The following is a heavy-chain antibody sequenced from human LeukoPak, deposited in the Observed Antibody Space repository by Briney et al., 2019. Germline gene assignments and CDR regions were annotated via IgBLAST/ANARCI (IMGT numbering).Heavy chain of an antibody. CDR1: GFTFTSSA. CDR2: IVVGSGNT. CDR3: AAIHYYDSSGYDRGRNFDY. Sequence: GASVKVSCKASGFTFTSSAMQWVRQARGQRLEWIGWIVVGSGNTNYAQKFQERVTITRDMSTSTAYMELSSLRSEDTAVYYCAAIHYYDSSGYDRGRNFDYWGQGTLVTVSS. D-gene: IGHD3-22*01. V-gene: IGHV1-58*02. J-gene: IGHJ4*02.